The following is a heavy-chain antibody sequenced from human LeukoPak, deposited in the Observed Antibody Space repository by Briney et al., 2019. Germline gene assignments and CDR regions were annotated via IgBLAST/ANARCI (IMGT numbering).Heavy chain of an antibody. CDR1: GFTFSDYY. V-gene: IGHV3-11*01. CDR3: GRETTVTTGWFDP. CDR2: ISSSGSTI. D-gene: IGHD4-17*01. J-gene: IGHJ5*02. Sequence: GGSLRLSCAASGFTFSDYYMSWIRQAPGKGLEWVSYISSSGSTIYYADSVKGRFTISRDNAKNSLYLQMNSLRAEDTAVYYCGRETTVTTGWFDPWGQGTLVTVSS.